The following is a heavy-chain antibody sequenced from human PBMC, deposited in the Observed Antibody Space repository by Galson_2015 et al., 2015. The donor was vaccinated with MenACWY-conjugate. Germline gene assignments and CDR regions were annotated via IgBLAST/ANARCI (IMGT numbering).Heavy chain of an antibody. CDR3: AKGGFYYYYGMDV. CDR2: ISPSGSNT. Sequence: SLRLSCAASGFVFSSYTMHWVRQAPGEGLECISTISPSGSNTFYADSVKGRFTISRDNSKNTLYLQMNSLRAEDTALYYCAKGGFYYYYGMDVWGQGTTVTVSS. CDR1: GFVFSSYT. J-gene: IGHJ6*02. V-gene: IGHV3-64*04.